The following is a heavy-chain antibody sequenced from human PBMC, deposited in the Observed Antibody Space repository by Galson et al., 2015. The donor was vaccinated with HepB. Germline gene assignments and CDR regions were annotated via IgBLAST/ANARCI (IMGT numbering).Heavy chain of an antibody. CDR3: AKEGNSKQWLVPGWFDP. CDR2: ISGSGGST. J-gene: IGHJ5*02. V-gene: IGHV3-23*01. Sequence: SLRLSCAAPGFTFSSYAMSWVRQAPGKGLEWVSAISGSGGSTYYADSVKGRFTISRDNSKNTLYLQMNSLRAEDTAVYYCAKEGNSKQWLVPGWFDPWGQGTLVTVSS. D-gene: IGHD6-19*01. CDR1: GFTFSSYA.